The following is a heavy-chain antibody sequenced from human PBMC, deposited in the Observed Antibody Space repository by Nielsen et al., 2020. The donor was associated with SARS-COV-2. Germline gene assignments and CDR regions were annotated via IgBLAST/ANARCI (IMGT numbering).Heavy chain of an antibody. CDR1: GFTFSSYA. CDR2: ISYDGSNK. J-gene: IGHJ1*01. CDR3: ARDSIAAAGLHFQH. D-gene: IGHD6-13*01. Sequence: GGSLRLSCAASGFTFSSYAMHWVRQAPGKGLEWVAVISYDGSNKYYADSVKGRFTISRDNSKNTLYLQMNSLRAEDTAVYYCARDSIAAAGLHFQHWGQGTLVTVSS. V-gene: IGHV3-30-3*01.